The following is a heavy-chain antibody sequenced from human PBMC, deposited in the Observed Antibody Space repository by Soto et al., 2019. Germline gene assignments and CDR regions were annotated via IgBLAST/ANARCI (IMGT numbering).Heavy chain of an antibody. CDR1: GGSISSYY. J-gene: IGHJ4*02. V-gene: IGHV4-59*01. CDR2: IYYSGST. CDR3: ARRYGASFDY. D-gene: IGHD4-17*01. Sequence: SETLSLTCTVSGGSISSYYWSWIRQPPGMGLEWIGYIYYSGSTNYNPSLKSRVTISVDTSKNQFSLKLSSVTAADTAVYYCARRYGASFDYWGQGTLVTVSS.